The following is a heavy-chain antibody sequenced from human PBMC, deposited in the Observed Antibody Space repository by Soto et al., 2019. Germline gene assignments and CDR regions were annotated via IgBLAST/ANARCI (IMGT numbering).Heavy chain of an antibody. V-gene: IGHV5-51*01. CDR1: GYSFTSYW. CDR2: IYPGDSDT. Sequence: HGESLKISCKGSGYSFTSYWIGWVRQMPGKGLEWMGIIYPGDSDTRYSPSFQGQVTISADKSISTAYLQWSSLKASDTAMYYCARHDSSSSLNYYYYGMDVWGQGTTVTVSS. D-gene: IGHD6-6*01. J-gene: IGHJ6*02. CDR3: ARHDSSSSLNYYYYGMDV.